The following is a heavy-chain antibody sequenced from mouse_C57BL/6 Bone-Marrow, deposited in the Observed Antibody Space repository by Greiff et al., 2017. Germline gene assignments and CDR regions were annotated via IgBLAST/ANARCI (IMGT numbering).Heavy chain of an antibody. Sequence: EVKLVESGPELVKPGASVKISCKASGYSFTDYNMNWVKQSNGKSLEWIGVINPNYGTTSYNQKFKGKATLTVDQSSSTAYMQLNSLTSEDSAVYYCATDYYYGSSYWYFDVWGTGTTVTVSS. CDR2: INPNYGTT. J-gene: IGHJ1*03. D-gene: IGHD1-1*01. V-gene: IGHV1-39*01. CDR3: ATDYYYGSSYWYFDV. CDR1: GYSFTDYN.